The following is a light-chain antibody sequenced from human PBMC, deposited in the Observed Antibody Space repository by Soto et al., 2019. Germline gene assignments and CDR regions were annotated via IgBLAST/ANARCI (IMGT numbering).Light chain of an antibody. CDR3: QQYNKWPRT. V-gene: IGKV3-15*01. Sequence: EIVMTQPPATLSVSPGERATLSCRASQSISSDVAWYQQKPGQAPRLLIYGASTTATGIPARFSGSGSGTEFTLTISSLQSEDFAVYNCQQYNKWPRTFGQGT. CDR1: QSISSD. J-gene: IGKJ2*01. CDR2: GAS.